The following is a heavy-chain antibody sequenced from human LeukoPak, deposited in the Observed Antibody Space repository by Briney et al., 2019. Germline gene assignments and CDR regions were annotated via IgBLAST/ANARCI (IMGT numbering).Heavy chain of an antibody. CDR2: IIPIFGTA. D-gene: IGHD3-16*01. V-gene: IGHV1-69*05. CDR1: GYTFTSYG. J-gene: IGHJ3*02. Sequence: GASVKVSCKASGYTFTSYGISWVRQAPGQGLEWMGGIIPIFGTANYAQKFQGRVTITTDESTSTAYMELSSLRSEDTAVYYCARSALGDAFDIWGQGTMVTVSS. CDR3: ARSALGDAFDI.